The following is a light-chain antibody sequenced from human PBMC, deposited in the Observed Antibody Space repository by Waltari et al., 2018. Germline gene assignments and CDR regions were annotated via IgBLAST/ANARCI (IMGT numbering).Light chain of an antibody. CDR2: GAS. V-gene: IGKV3-20*01. CDR3: QNHERLPAV. Sequence: SCRASQSIGRCVVWYQQKPGQAPRLLIYGASSRAAGIQDRFSGSGSGTDFSLTISRLEPEDFAVYYCQNHERLPAVFGQGTKVEIK. J-gene: IGKJ1*01. CDR1: QSIGRCV.